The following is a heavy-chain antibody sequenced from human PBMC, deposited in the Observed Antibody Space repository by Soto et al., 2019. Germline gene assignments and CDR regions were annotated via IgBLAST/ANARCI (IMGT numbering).Heavy chain of an antibody. J-gene: IGHJ6*02. D-gene: IGHD6-25*01. V-gene: IGHV3-30*03. CDR1: GFPSRNYG. Sequence: QVQLVESGGGVVQPGRSLRLSCAASGFPSRNYGMHWVRLAPGKGLEWVAVTSYDGKSSYYADSVKGRFTISRDNSKTTLYLQMNSLRAEDTALYYCARERGPDGYSYYYAMDVWGQGTTVTVSS. CDR2: TSYDGKSS. CDR3: ARERGPDGYSYYYAMDV.